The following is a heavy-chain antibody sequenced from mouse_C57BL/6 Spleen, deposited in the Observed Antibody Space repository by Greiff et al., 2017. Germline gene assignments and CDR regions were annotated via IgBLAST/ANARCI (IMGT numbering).Heavy chain of an antibody. J-gene: IGHJ3*01. D-gene: IGHD1-3*01. CDR3: ARGGYNSPWFAY. CDR2: INPNNGGT. V-gene: IGHV1-26*01. CDR1: GYTFTDYY. Sequence: EVQLQQSGPELVKPGASVKISCKASGYTFTDYYMNWVKQSHGKSLEWIGDINPNNGGTSYNQKFKGKATLTVDKSSSTAYMELRSLTSEDSAVYYCARGGYNSPWFAYWGQGTLVTVSA.